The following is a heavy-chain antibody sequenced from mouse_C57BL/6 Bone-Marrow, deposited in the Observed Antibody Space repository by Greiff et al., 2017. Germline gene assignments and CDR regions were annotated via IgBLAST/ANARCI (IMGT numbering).Heavy chain of an antibody. CDR3: AREWRFIFPDD. CDR1: GYAFSSSW. D-gene: IGHD1-1*01. CDR2: IYPGDGDT. V-gene: IGHV1-82*01. Sequence: VQQSGPELVKPGASVKISCKASGYAFSSSWMNWVKQRPGKGLEWIGRIYPGDGDTNYNGKFKGKATRTADKSSSTAYMQLSSLTSEDSAVYFCAREWRFIFPDDWGTGTTVTVSS. J-gene: IGHJ1*03.